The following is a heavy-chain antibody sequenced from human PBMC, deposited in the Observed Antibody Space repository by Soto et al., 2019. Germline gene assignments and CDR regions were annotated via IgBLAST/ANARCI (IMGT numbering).Heavy chain of an antibody. CDR1: GGSISRGGYY. CDR2: ISYSGST. Sequence: QVQLQESGPGLVKPSQTLSLTCTVSGGSISRGGYYWTWIRQHPGKGLEWIGYISYSGSTYYNPSLKSRLTISLDTSKNPFSLKLSSVTAADTAVYYCARSVFPWGQGTLVTVSS. V-gene: IGHV4-31*03. J-gene: IGHJ5*02. CDR3: ARSVFP.